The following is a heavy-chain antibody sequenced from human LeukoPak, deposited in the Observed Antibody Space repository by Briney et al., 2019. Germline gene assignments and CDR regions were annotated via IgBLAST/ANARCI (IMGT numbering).Heavy chain of an antibody. CDR1: GYTFTYYG. J-gene: IGHJ5*02. CDR3: ARPNYPGGSGSYGGTNWFDR. V-gene: IGHV1-18*01. CDR2: ISGYNGDT. Sequence: ASVKVSCKASGYTFTYYGISWVRQPPGQGLEWMGWISGYNGDTNYAQNLQGRVTMTTDPSTSTAYMELRSLRSDDTAVYYCARPNYPGGSGSYGGTNWFDRWGQGTLVTVSS. D-gene: IGHD3-10*01.